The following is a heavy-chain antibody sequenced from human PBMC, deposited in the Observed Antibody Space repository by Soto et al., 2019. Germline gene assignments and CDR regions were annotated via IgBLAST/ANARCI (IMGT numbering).Heavy chain of an antibody. J-gene: IGHJ4*02. CDR2: IYYSGST. CDR3: ARVTTYYDYIGGSYRYYYFDY. Sequence: SETLSLTCTVSGGSISSYYWSWIRQPPGKGLEWIGYIYYSGSTNYNPSLKSRVTISVDTSKNQFSLKLSSVTAADTAVYYCARVTTYYDYIGGSYRYYYFDYWGQGTLVTVSS. V-gene: IGHV4-59*01. D-gene: IGHD3-16*02. CDR1: GGSISSYY.